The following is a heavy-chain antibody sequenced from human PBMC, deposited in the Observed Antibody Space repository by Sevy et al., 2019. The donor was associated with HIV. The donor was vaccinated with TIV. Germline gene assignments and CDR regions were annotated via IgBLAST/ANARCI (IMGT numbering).Heavy chain of an antibody. D-gene: IGHD3-22*01. J-gene: IGHJ4*02. CDR2: IKQDGSEK. V-gene: IGHV3-7*04. CDR3: ERGYYYDSSGYLGY. CDR1: GFTFSSYW. Sequence: GGSLRLSCAASGFTFSSYWMHWVRQAPGKGLEWVANIKQDGSEKYYVDSVKGRFTISRDNAKNSLYLQMNSLRAEDTAVYYCERGYYYDSSGYLGYWGQGTLVTVSS.